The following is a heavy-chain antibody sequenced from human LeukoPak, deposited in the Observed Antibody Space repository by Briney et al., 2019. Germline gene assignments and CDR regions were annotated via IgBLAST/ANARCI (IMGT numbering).Heavy chain of an antibody. CDR3: ARDAIAVAGAVFDY. CDR1: GFTFSSYS. V-gene: IGHV3-21*01. J-gene: IGHJ4*02. D-gene: IGHD6-19*01. CDR2: ITRSNYI. Sequence: GGSLRLSCAASGFTFSSYSMNWVRQAPGKGLEWVSSITRSNYIYYADSVKGRFTISRDNAKNSLYLQMNSLRAEDTAVYYCARDAIAVAGAVFDYWGQGTLVTVSS.